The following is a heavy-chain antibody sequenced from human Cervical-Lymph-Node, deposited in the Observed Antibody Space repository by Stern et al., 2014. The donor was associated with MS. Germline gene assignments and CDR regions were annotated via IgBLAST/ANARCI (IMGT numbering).Heavy chain of an antibody. V-gene: IGHV3-21*01. CDR2: ISSGGSYI. CDR3: ARGRGGNYRYYFDS. CDR1: GFTFSSYS. D-gene: IGHD4-23*01. Sequence: QLVESGGGLVKPGGSLRLSCAASGFTFSSYSMNWVRQAPGKGLEGVASISSGGSYIYYADSLKGRFTIARDNAKNSLYLQMNSLRAEDTAVYYCARGRGGNYRYYFDSWGQGTLVTVSS. J-gene: IGHJ4*02.